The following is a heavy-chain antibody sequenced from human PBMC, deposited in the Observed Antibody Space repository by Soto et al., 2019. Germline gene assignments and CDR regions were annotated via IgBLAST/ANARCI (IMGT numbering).Heavy chain of an antibody. V-gene: IGHV3-30-3*01. D-gene: IGHD3-22*01. CDR3: ARALRYYDSSGYYDY. J-gene: IGHJ4*02. CDR1: GFTFSSYA. CDR2: ISYDGSNK. Sequence: GGSLRLSCAASGFTFSSYAMHRVRQAPGKGLEWVAVISYDGSNKYYADSVKGRFTISRDNSKNTLYLQMNSLRAEDTAVYYCARALRYYDSSGYYDYWGQGTLVTVSS.